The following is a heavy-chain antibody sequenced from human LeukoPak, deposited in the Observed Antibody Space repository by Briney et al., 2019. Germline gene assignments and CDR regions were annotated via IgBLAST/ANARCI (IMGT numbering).Heavy chain of an antibody. CDR3: ARGSGGYCSSTSCHQSRDAFDI. V-gene: IGHV3-21*04. CDR2: ISSSSSYI. D-gene: IGHD2-2*01. CDR1: GFTFSSYR. Sequence: GGSLRLSCAASGFTFSSYRMNWVRQAPGKGLEWVSSISSSSSYIYYADSVKGRFTISRDNAQNSLYLPMNTLRAEDTAVYYCARGSGGYCSSTSCHQSRDAFDIWGQGTMVTVSS. J-gene: IGHJ3*02.